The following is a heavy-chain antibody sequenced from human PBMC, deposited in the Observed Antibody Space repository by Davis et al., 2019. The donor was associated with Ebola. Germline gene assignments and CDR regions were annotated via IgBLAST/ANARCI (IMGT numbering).Heavy chain of an antibody. CDR3: ARGGATYYDFWSGYYW. J-gene: IGHJ4*02. V-gene: IGHV4-34*01. Sequence: PSETLSLTCAVYTGSFSGYYWTWIRQPPGKGLEWIGEINHSGSTNYNPSLKSRVTISVDTSKNQFSLKLSSVTAADTAVYYCARGGATYYDFWSGYYWWGQGTLVTVSS. D-gene: IGHD3-3*01. CDR2: INHSGST. CDR1: TGSFSGYY.